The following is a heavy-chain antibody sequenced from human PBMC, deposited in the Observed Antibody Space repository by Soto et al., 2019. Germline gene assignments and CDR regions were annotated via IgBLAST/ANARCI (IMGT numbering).Heavy chain of an antibody. D-gene: IGHD4-17*01. CDR2: IRSKSNSYAT. CDR1: GFTFSGSA. CDR3: TRDYGDYVRDY. J-gene: IGHJ4*02. V-gene: IGHV3-73*01. Sequence: EVQLVESGGGLVQPRGSLKLSCAVSGFTFSGSAMHWVRQASGKGLEWVGRIRSKSNSYATAYAASVKGRFTISRDDSKNTAYLQMNSLKTEDTAVYYCTRDYGDYVRDYWGQGTLVTVSS.